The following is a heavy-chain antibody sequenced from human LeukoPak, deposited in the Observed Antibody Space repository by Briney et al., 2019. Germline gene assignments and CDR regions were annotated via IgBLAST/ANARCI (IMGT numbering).Heavy chain of an antibody. D-gene: IGHD3-10*01. J-gene: IGHJ4*02. CDR2: ISAYNGNT. CDR1: GYTFTSYG. CDR3: ARVKRYGSGTTGGDY. V-gene: IGHV1-18*04. Sequence: ASVKLSCKASGYTFTSYGISWVRQAPGQGLEWMGWISAYNGNTNYAQKLQGRVTMTTDTSTSTAYMELRSLRSDDTAVYYCARVKRYGSGTTGGDYWGQGTLGTVSS.